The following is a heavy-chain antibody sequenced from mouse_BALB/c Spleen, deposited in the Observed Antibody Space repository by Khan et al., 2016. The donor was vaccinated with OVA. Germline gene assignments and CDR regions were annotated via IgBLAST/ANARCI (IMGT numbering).Heavy chain of an antibody. CDR3: TRGGGGNRFAY. V-gene: IGHV1S137*01. J-gene: IGHJ3*01. CDR1: GYTFTDFT. CDR2: ISTYYGDA. Sequence: VQLQQSGAELVRPGVSVKISCKGSGYTFTDFTMHWVKQSHAKSLEWIGVISTYYGDATYNQKFKGKATMTVDKTSSTAYMELARLTSEDFAIYYVTRGGGGNRFAYWGQGTLVTVSA.